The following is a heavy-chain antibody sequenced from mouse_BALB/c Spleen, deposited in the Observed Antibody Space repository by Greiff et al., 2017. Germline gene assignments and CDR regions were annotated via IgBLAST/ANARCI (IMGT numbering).Heavy chain of an antibody. CDR1: GFTFSSYG. V-gene: IGHV5-6-3*01. CDR2: INSNGGST. J-gene: IGHJ4*01. CDR3: ARDDDSYAMDY. Sequence: EVQLVESGGGLVQPGGSLKLSCAASGFTFSSYGMSWVRQTPDKRLELVATINSNGGSTYYPDSVKGRFTISRDNAKNTLYLQMSSLKSEDTAMYYCARDDDSYAMDYWGQGTSVTVSS. D-gene: IGHD2-3*01.